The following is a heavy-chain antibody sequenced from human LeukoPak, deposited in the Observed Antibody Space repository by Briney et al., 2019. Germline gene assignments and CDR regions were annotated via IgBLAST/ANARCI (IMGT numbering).Heavy chain of an antibody. D-gene: IGHD1-14*01. CDR1: GYSISSAYY. CDR2: IYHSGST. J-gene: IGHJ1*01. CDR3: ARMGPRADFQD. V-gene: IGHV4-38-2*02. Sequence: SETLSLTCTVSGYSISSAYYWGWVRQPPGKRLEWIASIYHSGSTPYSPSLTSRATTSTDTSKHQFSLNMTYGSATAPAVSFCARMGPRADFQDWGQGTLVSVSS.